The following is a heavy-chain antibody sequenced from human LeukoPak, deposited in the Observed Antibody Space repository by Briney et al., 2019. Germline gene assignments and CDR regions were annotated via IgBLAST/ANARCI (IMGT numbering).Heavy chain of an antibody. CDR2: IYYSGST. CDR1: GGSISSSSYY. CDR3: ARGWGVWGSYRYNAKRYFDY. J-gene: IGHJ4*02. D-gene: IGHD3-16*02. V-gene: IGHV4-39*07. Sequence: SETLSLTCTVSGGSISSSSYYWGWIRQPPGKGLEWIGSIYYSGSTYYNPSLKSRVTISVDTSKNQFSLKLSSVSAADTAVYYCARGWGVWGSYRYNAKRYFDYWGQGTLVTVSS.